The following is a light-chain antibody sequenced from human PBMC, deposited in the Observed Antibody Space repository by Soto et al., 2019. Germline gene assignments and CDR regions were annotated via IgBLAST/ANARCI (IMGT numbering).Light chain of an antibody. CDR1: QGISNY. V-gene: IGKV1-27*01. J-gene: IGKJ1*01. CDR3: QKYNNAPRT. CDR2: AAS. Sequence: DIQMTQSPSSLSASVGDTVTITCRASQGISNYLAWYQQKPGQVPNLLIYAASTLQSGLPSRFSGSGSGTEFTLTISSLRPEDVATYYCQKYNNAPRTFGQATKVEI.